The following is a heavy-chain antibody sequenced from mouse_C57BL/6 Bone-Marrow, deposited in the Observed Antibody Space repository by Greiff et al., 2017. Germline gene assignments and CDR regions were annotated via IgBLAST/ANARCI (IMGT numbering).Heavy chain of an antibody. Sequence: QVHVKQPGAELVKPGASVKLSCKASGYTFTSYWMHWVKQRPGQGLEWIGMIHPNSGSTNYNEKFKSKATLTVDKSSSTAYMQLSSLTSEDSAVYYCARSLRPFLSYWGQGTTLTVSS. J-gene: IGHJ2*01. D-gene: IGHD1-1*01. CDR1: GYTFTSYW. CDR3: ARSLRPFLSY. V-gene: IGHV1-64*01. CDR2: IHPNSGST.